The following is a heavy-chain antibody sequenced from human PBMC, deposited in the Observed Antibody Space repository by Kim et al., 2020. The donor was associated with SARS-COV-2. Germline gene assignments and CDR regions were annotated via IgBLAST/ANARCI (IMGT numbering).Heavy chain of an antibody. CDR3: AKDFNYGSGSPFRNNWFDP. Sequence: GGSQRLSCAASGFTFDDYAMHWVRQAPGKGLECVSGISWNSGSIGYADSVKGRFTISRDNAKNSLYLQMNSLRAEDTALYYCAKDFNYGSGSPFRNNWFDPWGQGTLVTVSS. V-gene: IGHV3-9*01. CDR1: GFTFDDYA. CDR2: ISWNSGSI. D-gene: IGHD3-10*01. J-gene: IGHJ5*02.